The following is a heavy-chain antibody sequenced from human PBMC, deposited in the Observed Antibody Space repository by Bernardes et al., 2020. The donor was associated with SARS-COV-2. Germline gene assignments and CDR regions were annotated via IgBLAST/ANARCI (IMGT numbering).Heavy chain of an antibody. J-gene: IGHJ4*02. Sequence: SETLSLTCAVSGGCISSDEYSWSWILQAPGKGLEWIGYIYQSGTTYSNPSLKSRVTISLDRSKTHFSLNLRSVSAADTAMYYCARGTLTSRATYFFDSWGQGTLVTVSS. V-gene: IGHV4-30-2*01. CDR2: IYQSGTT. CDR3: ARGTLTSRATYFFDS. CDR1: GGCISSDEYS.